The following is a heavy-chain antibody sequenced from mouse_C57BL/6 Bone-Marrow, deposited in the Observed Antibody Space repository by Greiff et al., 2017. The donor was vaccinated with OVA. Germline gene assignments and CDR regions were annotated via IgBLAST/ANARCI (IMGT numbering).Heavy chain of an antibody. V-gene: IGHV2-9-1*01. CDR1: GFSFTRYA. Sequence: QVQLQESGPGLVAPSQSLSITCTVSGFSFTRYAISWVRQPPGKGLEWLGVIWTGGGTNYNSAPNTRLSISKDHSKSQVFLKMNSLQTDDTARYYCARSYDGYRGYYAMDYWGQGTSVTVSS. CDR2: IWTGGGT. CDR3: ARSYDGYRGYYAMDY. D-gene: IGHD2-3*01. J-gene: IGHJ4*01.